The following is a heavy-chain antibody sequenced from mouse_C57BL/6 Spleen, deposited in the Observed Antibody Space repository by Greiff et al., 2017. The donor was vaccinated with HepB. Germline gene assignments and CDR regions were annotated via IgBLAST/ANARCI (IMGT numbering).Heavy chain of an antibody. CDR2: IYPGSGNT. Sequence: QVQLQQSGAELVRPGASVKLSCKASGYTFTDYYINWVKQRPGQGLEWIARIYPGSGNTYYNEKFKGKATLTAEKSSSTAYMQLSSLTSEDSAVYFCARDYSNYDAWFAYWGQGTLVTVSA. D-gene: IGHD2-5*01. V-gene: IGHV1-76*01. CDR3: ARDYSNYDAWFAY. J-gene: IGHJ3*01. CDR1: GYTFTDYY.